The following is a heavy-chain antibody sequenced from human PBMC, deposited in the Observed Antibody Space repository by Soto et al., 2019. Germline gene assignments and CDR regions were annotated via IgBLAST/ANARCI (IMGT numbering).Heavy chain of an antibody. CDR3: ATGGVDILTTGTYFDS. V-gene: IGHV1-69*01. J-gene: IGHJ4*01. D-gene: IGHD5-12*01. CDR1: GGAFRTYA. Sequence: QVQLVQSGAEVKKPGSSVIVSCKASGGAFRTYAITWVRQAPGQGLEWMGAVIPLFGTSTYAQSFQGILTIAADESPSPAYLELRSLRSEDTATYFWATGGVDILTTGTYFDSWGQGTLVTVSS. CDR2: VIPLFGTS.